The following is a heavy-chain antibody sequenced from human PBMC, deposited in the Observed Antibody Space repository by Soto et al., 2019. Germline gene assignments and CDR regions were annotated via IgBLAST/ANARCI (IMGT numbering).Heavy chain of an antibody. CDR2: TGYTSKWYN. CDR1: GDSISTNNVA. D-gene: IGHD2-2*02. V-gene: IGHV6-1*01. CDR3: ASGKYRAFDY. J-gene: IGHJ4*02. Sequence: QVQLQQSGPGLVKPSQTLSLTCAISGDSISTNNVAWNWIRQSPSGGLEWLGRTGYTSKWYNDYAVSVRSRLTLNPATSKNQFSLQLNSVTLDDSAVYYCASGKYRAFDYWGQGTLVTVSS.